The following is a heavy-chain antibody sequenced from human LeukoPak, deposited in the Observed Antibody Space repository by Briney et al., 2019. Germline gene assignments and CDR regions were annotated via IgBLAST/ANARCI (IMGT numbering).Heavy chain of an antibody. CDR1: GGSICSYY. V-gene: IGHV4-4*07. D-gene: IGHD5-12*01. CDR3: AREWNYYYYYMDV. CDR2: IYTSGST. J-gene: IGHJ6*03. Sequence: YPSETLSLTCTVSGGSICSYYRSWIRLPAGKGLEWIGRIYTSGSTNYNPSLKSRVTMSVDTSKNQFSLKLSSVTAADTAVYYCAREWNYYYYYMDVWGKGTTVTISS.